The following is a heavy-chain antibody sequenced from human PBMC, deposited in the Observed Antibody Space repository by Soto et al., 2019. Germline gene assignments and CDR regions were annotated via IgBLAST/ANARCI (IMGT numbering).Heavy chain of an antibody. J-gene: IGHJ6*03. CDR1: GFTFSSYA. D-gene: IGHD3-16*01. CDR2: ISHDGSIT. Sequence: QVQLVESGGGVVEPGRSLRLSCAASGFTFSSYAMHWVRQAPGKGLEWVAVISHDGSITYYSDSVKCRFTMSRYNSNNTLFLQMSSLRSEDTAIYYCAKDEYWESHFYYFMDLWGRGTTVTVSS. CDR3: AKDEYWESHFYYFMDL. V-gene: IGHV3-30*15.